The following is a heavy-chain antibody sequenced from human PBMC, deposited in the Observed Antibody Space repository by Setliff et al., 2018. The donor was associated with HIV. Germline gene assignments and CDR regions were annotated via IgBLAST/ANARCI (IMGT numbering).Heavy chain of an antibody. CDR3: TTGDTNPIYPQYMDI. CDR2: ISRTSSYI. Sequence: PGGSLRLSCAASGFTFSSHNMNWVRQAPGKGLEWVSSISRTSSYIYYVDSVKGRFTISRDNAKNSLYLQMNGLRAEDTAVYYCTTGDTNPIYPQYMDIWGRGTTVTVSS. D-gene: IGHD2-21*01. V-gene: IGHV3-21*01. CDR1: GFTFSSHN. J-gene: IGHJ6*03.